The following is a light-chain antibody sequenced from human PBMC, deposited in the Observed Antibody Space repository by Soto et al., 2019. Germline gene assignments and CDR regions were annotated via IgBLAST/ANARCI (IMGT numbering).Light chain of an antibody. CDR1: QSVSSN. CDR2: GVY. J-gene: IGKJ1*01. V-gene: IGKV3D-15*01. Sequence: EIVMTQSPTILSVSPGERATLSCRASQSVSSNLAWYQQKPGQPPRLLMYGVYTRAPGTPVRFSGSGSGTEFTLTISSLQSEDSAVYYCQQYDKWPPRTFGQGTKVEIK. CDR3: QQYDKWPPRT.